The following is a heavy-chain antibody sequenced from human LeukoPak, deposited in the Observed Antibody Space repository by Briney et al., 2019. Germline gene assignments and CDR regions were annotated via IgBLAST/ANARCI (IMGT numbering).Heavy chain of an antibody. CDR3: ARDLNTAMVIEAYDY. J-gene: IGHJ4*02. V-gene: IGHV1-2*02. CDR2: INPNSGGT. D-gene: IGHD5-18*01. Sequence: ASVKVSCKASGYTFTGYYMHWVRQAPGQGLEWMGWINPNSGGTNYAQKFQGRVTMTRDTSISTAYMELSRLRSDDTAVYYCARDLNTAMVIEAYDYWGQGTLVTVSS. CDR1: GYTFTGYY.